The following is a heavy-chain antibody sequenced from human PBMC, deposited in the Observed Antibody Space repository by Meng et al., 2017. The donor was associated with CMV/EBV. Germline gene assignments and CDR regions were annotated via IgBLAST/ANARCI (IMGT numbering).Heavy chain of an antibody. V-gene: IGHV3-21*01. CDR2: ISSSSSYI. CDR3: ARRGYSSSWYNSDYFDY. J-gene: IGHJ4*02. CDR1: GFTVSSNE. Sequence: GGSLRLSCAASGFTVSSNEMSWVRQAPGKGLEWVSSISSSSSYIYYADSVKGRFTISRDNAKNSLYLQMNSLRAEDTAVYYCARRGYSSSWYNSDYFDYWGQGTLVTVSS. D-gene: IGHD6-13*01.